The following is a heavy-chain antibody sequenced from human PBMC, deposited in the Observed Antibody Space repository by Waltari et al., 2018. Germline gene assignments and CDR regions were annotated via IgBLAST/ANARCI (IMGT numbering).Heavy chain of an antibody. D-gene: IGHD4-17*01. CDR2: IYTSGST. Sequence: QVQLQESGPGLVKPSQTLSLTCTVSGGSISSGSYYWSWIRQPAGKGLEWIGYIYTSGSTNYNPSLKSRVTISVDTSKNQFSLKLSSVTAADTAVYYCARGLGLTTVTTTEAYNWFDPWGQGTLVTVSS. J-gene: IGHJ5*02. V-gene: IGHV4-61*09. CDR3: ARGLGLTTVTTTEAYNWFDP. CDR1: GGSISSGSYY.